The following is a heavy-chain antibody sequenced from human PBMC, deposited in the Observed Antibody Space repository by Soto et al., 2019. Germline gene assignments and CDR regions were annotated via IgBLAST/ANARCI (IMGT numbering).Heavy chain of an antibody. J-gene: IGHJ4*02. V-gene: IGHV1-2*04. D-gene: IGHD1-26*01. CDR3: ARGGSIVGATRRFDY. CDR1: GYTFTGYY. CDR2: INPNSGGT. Sequence: ASVKVSCKASGYTFTGYYMHWVRQAPGQGLEWMGWINPNSGGTNYAQKFQGWVTMTRDTSISTAYMELSRLRSDDTALYYCARGGSIVGATRRFDYWGQGTLVTVSS.